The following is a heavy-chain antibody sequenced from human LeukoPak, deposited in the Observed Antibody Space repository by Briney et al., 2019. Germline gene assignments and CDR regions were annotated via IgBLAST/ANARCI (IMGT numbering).Heavy chain of an antibody. V-gene: IGHV4-39*01. D-gene: IGHD1-26*01. J-gene: IGHJ4*02. Sequence: SETLSLTCTVSGGSISSSSYYWGWIRQPPGKGLEWIGSIYYSGSTYYNPSLKSRVTISVDTSKNQFSLKLSSVTAADTAVYYCARQLVGADFDYWGQGTLVTVSS. CDR2: IYYSGST. CDR3: ARQLVGADFDY. CDR1: GGSISSSSYY.